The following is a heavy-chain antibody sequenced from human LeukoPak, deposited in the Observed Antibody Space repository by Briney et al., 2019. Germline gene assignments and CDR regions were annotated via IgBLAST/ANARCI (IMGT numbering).Heavy chain of an antibody. D-gene: IGHD2-2*01. CDR2: INPNSGAT. CDR1: GGIFSSYA. Sequence: ASVKVSCKASGGIFSSYAISWVRQAPGQGLEWMGRINPNSGATKYAQKFQGRVSMTRDTSINTAYMDLTNLRSDDTAIFYCARVKKLMPEFEFWGQGTLVTVSS. V-gene: IGHV1-2*02. CDR3: ARVKKLMPEFEF. J-gene: IGHJ4*02.